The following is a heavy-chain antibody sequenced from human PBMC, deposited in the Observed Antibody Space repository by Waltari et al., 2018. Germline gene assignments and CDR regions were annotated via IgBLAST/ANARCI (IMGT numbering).Heavy chain of an antibody. CDR2: IVVGSGNT. V-gene: IGHV1-58*02. Sequence: QMQLVQSGPEVKKPGTSVKVSCKASGFTFTSSAMQWVRQARGQRLEWIGWIVVGSGNTNYAQKFQERVTITRDMSTSTAYMELSSLRSEDTAVYYCAADKDDILTGYREWPNWFDPWGQGTLVTVSS. D-gene: IGHD3-9*01. CDR3: AADKDDILTGYREWPNWFDP. J-gene: IGHJ5*02. CDR1: GFTFTSSA.